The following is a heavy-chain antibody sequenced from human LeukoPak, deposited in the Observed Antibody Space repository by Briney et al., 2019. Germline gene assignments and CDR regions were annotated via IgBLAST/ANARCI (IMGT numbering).Heavy chain of an antibody. CDR3: AVATRIFLQDYC. CDR2: INQDGRDK. J-gene: IGHJ4*02. Sequence: GGSLRLSCAASGFIFRNYCMSWVRQAPGKGLEWVAVINQDGRDKHYVDSVKGRFTISRDNAKDSLYLQMNSLIAEDTALYYCAVATRIFLQDYCWGQGTLVTVSS. CDR1: GFIFRNYC. V-gene: IGHV3-7*01. D-gene: IGHD5-12*01.